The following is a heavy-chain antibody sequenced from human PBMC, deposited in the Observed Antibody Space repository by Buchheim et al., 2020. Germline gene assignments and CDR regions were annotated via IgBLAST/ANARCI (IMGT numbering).Heavy chain of an antibody. D-gene: IGHD6-6*01. J-gene: IGHJ4*02. CDR1: GFTFSSYA. CDR2: ISYDGSNK. Sequence: QVQLVESGGGVVQPGRSLRLSCAASGFTFSSYAMHWVRQAPGKGLEWVAVISYDGSNKYYADSVKGRFTISRDNSKNTLYLQMNSLRAEDTAVYYCAGVFSIAARPAGYWGQGTL. V-gene: IGHV3-30*04. CDR3: AGVFSIAARPAGY.